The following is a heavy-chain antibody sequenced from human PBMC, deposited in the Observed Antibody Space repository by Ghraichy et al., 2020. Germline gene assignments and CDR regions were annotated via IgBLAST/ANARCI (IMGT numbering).Heavy chain of an antibody. CDR1: GFSVRSNY. Sequence: GGSLRLSCAASGFSVRSNYMSWVRQTPGKGLEWVSVIYWGNVSYYADSVKGRFTISTHNSKNILNPDINSLRAEDSGVYYCARVRDYSFYYMDVWGKGTTVTVSS. J-gene: IGHJ6*03. V-gene: IGHV3-53*04. CDR3: ARVRDYSFYYMDV. CDR2: IYWGNVS. D-gene: IGHD5-24*01.